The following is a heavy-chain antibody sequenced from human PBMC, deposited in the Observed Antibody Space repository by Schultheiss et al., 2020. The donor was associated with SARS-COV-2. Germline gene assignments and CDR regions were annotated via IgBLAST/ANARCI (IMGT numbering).Heavy chain of an antibody. J-gene: IGHJ6*03. D-gene: IGHD2-2*02. CDR2: ISSSSSYI. V-gene: IGHV3-21*01. CDR1: GFTFSSYG. CDR3: AKDCCSSTSCYTVCYYYYMDV. Sequence: GGSLRLSCAASGFTFSSYGMHWVRQAPGKGLEWVSSISSSSSYIYYADSVKGRFTISRDNSKNTLYLQMNSLRAEDTAVYYCAKDCCSSTSCYTVCYYYYMDVWGKGTTVTVSS.